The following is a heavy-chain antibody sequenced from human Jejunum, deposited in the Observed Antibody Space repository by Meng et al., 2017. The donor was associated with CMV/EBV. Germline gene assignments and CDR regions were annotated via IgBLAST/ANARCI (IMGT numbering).Heavy chain of an antibody. CDR3: AHRDNNYRMPFDP. CDR2: IYWDNDN. J-gene: IGHJ5*02. Sequence: FSGFSLSTNGVGVGWIRQHPGRALEWLAVIYWDNDNRYNPSLKSRLTLTKDTSKNQVVLTMTNVDPVDTGTYYCAHRDNNYRMPFDPWGQGTLVTVSS. CDR1: GFSLSTNGVG. V-gene: IGHV2-5*02. D-gene: IGHD1-14*01.